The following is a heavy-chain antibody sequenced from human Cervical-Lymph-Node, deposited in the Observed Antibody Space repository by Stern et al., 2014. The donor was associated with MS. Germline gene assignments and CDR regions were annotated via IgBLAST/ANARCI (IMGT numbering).Heavy chain of an antibody. CDR3: ATGGRVGAPTYYGMDV. CDR1: GYTLTELS. Sequence: QMQLVQSGPEVKKPGASVKVSCKVSGYTLTELSMHWVRQVPGKGLEWMGGFDPEDGETIYAQKFQGRVTMTEDTSTDPAYMELSSLRSEDTALYYCATGGRVGAPTYYGMDVWGPGTAVTVSS. D-gene: IGHD1-26*01. J-gene: IGHJ6*02. CDR2: FDPEDGET. V-gene: IGHV1-24*01.